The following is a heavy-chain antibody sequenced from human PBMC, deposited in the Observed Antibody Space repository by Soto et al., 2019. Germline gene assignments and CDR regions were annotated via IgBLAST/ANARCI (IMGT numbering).Heavy chain of an antibody. CDR3: AKDRGYCTNGVCYLTYYFDY. CDR1: GFTFGSYA. J-gene: IGHJ4*02. Sequence: GSLRLSCAASGFTFGSYAMSWVRQAPGKGLEWVSAISGSGGSTYYADSVKGRFTISRDNSKNTLYLQMNSLRAEDTAVYYCAKDRGYCTNGVCYLTYYFDYWGQGTLVTVSS. CDR2: ISGSGGST. V-gene: IGHV3-23*01. D-gene: IGHD2-8*01.